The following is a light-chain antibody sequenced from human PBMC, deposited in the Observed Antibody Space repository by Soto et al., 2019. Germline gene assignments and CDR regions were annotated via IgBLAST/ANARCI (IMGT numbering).Light chain of an antibody. CDR1: QGINHS. V-gene: IGKV1-27*01. CDR2: ATS. Sequence: DIQMTQSPSSLSASVGDRVTITCRASQGINHSLAWFQQKPGKVPKLLIYATSTLQSGFPSRFSGSGFGTDFPLTIIILQSEDVATYYFQKHNSAPLFFGPGTKLEIK. J-gene: IGKJ3*01. CDR3: QKHNSAPLF.